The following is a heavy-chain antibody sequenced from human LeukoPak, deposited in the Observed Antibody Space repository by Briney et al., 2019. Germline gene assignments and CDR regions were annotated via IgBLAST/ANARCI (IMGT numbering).Heavy chain of an antibody. D-gene: IGHD3-22*01. J-gene: IGHJ4*02. CDR3: ARDMPDSSGYYRGGPFDY. CDR2: IRYDGNKE. V-gene: IGHV3-30*02. CDR1: GFDFQRYA. Sequence: GGSLRLSCVASGFDFQRYAMHWVRQAPGKGLEWVAFIRYDGNKEDYADSVKGRFTISKDNFKNTLYLQMNRLRPEDTAVYYCARDMPDSSGYYRGGPFDYWGQGTLVTVSS.